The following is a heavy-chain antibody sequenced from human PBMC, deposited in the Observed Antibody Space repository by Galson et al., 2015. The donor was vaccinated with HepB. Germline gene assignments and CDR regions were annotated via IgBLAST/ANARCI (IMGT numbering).Heavy chain of an antibody. V-gene: IGHV1-69*06. CDR2: IIPIFGTA. CDR1: GGTFSSYA. D-gene: IGHD3-22*01. Sequence: SVKVSCKASGGTFSSYAISWVRQAPGQGLEWMGGIIPIFGTANYAQKFQGRVTITADKSTSTAYMELSSLRSEDTAVYYCLYYYDSSGYYEGGYWGQGTLVTVSS. CDR3: LYYYDSSGYYEGGY. J-gene: IGHJ4*02.